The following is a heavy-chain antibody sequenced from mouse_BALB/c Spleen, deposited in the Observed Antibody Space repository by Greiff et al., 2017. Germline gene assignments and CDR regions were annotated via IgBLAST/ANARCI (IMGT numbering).Heavy chain of an antibody. J-gene: IGHJ4*01. D-gene: IGHD2-1*01. CDR1: GFSLTSYG. CDR2: IWAGGST. Sequence: VHLVESGPGLVAPSQSLSITCTVSGFSLTSYGVHWVRQPPGKGLEWLGVIWAGGSTNYNSALMSRLSISKDNSKSQVFLKMNSLQTDDTAMYYCARDGGNYEGYAMDYWGQGTSVTVSS. CDR3: ARDGGNYEGYAMDY. V-gene: IGHV2-9*02.